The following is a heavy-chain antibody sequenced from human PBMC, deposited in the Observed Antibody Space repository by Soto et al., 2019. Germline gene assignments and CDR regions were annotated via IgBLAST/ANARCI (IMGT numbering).Heavy chain of an antibody. D-gene: IGHD6-13*01. V-gene: IGHV4-59*08. CDR2: IYYSGST. J-gene: IGHJ5*02. Sequence: PSETLSLTYTVSGGSISSYYWSWIRQPPGKGLEWIGYIYYSGSTNYNPSLKSRVTISVDTSKNQFSLKLSSVTAADTAVYYCARVIAAAGTQWFDPWGQGTLVTVSS. CDR3: ARVIAAAGTQWFDP. CDR1: GGSISSYY.